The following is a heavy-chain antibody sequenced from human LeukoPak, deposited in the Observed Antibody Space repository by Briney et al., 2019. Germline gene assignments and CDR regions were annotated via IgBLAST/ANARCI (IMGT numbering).Heavy chain of an antibody. V-gene: IGHV4-59*08. CDR1: GGSISSYY. Sequence: SETLSLTCTVSGGSISSYYWSWIRQPPGKGLEWIGYIYYSGSTNYNPSLKSRVTISVDTSKNQFSLKLSSVTAADTAVYYCARHHYSGSYYFGAFDIWGQGTMVTVSS. CDR3: ARHHYSGSYYFGAFDI. CDR2: IYYSGST. D-gene: IGHD1-26*01. J-gene: IGHJ3*02.